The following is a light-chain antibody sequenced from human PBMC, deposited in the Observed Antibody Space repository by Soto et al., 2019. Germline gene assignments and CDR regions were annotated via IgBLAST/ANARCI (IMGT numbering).Light chain of an antibody. Sequence: EIVLTQSPGTLSLSPGERATLSCRASQSVSSSYLAWYQQKPGQAPRLLIYGASSRATGIPDRFSGSGSGTDFTLTISRLEPEDFAVYYCQQYGSSRKLTFGGGAKVDNK. CDR3: QQYGSSRKLT. J-gene: IGKJ4*01. V-gene: IGKV3-20*01. CDR2: GAS. CDR1: QSVSSSY.